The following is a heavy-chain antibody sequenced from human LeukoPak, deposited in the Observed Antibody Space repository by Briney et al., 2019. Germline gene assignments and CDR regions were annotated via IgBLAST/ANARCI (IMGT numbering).Heavy chain of an antibody. Sequence: PGGSLRLSCAASGFTFSTYWMSWVRQAPGKGPEWVANIKQDGNEKYYVESVKGRFTISRDNAKNSLYLQMNSLRAEDTAMYYCARGGSGDWALGGQGTLVTVSS. CDR2: IKQDGNEK. CDR1: GFTFSTYW. V-gene: IGHV3-7*01. D-gene: IGHD2-21*02. J-gene: IGHJ4*02. CDR3: ARGGSGDWAL.